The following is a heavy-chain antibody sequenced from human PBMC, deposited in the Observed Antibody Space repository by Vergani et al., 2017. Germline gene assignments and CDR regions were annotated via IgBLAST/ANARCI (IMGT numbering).Heavy chain of an antibody. J-gene: IGHJ4*02. CDR3: AKTEFGELLPDY. CDR1: GFTFSSYG. D-gene: IGHD3-10*01. CDR2: ISYDGSNK. Sequence: VQLVESGGGVVQPGRSLRLSCAASGFTFSSYGMHWVRQAPGKGLEWVAVISYDGSNKYYADSVKGRFTISRDNSKNTLYLQMNSLRAEDTAVYYCAKTEFGELLPDYWGQGTLVTVSS. V-gene: IGHV3-30*18.